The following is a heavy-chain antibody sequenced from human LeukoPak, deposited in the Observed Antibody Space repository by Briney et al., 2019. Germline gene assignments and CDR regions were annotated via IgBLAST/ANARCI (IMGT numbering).Heavy chain of an antibody. J-gene: IGHJ6*02. V-gene: IGHV3-23*01. Sequence: GGSLRLSCLTSGFTLSTNAMSWVRQAPGKGLEWISGISGSGASTYYADSVKGRFTISRDNFKRTVHLEMSNLRADDTAMYYCVRRAAVRGMDFWGLGTTVIVSS. CDR1: GFTLSTNA. D-gene: IGHD1-14*01. CDR3: VRRAAVRGMDF. CDR2: ISGSGAST.